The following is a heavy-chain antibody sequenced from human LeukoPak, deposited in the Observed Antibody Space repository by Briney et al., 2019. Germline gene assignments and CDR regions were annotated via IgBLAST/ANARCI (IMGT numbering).Heavy chain of an antibody. CDR3: AREPGVNMYYFDY. J-gene: IGHJ4*02. CDR1: GYTFTSYH. Sequence: ASVKVSCKASGYTFTSYHMHWVRQAPGQGLEWMGIIDPSGGSTSYAQKFQGRVTVTRDTSTSTVYMELSSLRSEDTAVYYCAREPGVNMYYFDYWGQGTLVTVSS. CDR2: IDPSGGST. V-gene: IGHV1-46*01. D-gene: IGHD1/OR15-1a*01.